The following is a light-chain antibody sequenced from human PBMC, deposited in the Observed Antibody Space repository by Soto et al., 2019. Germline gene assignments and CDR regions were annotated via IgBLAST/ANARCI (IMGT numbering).Light chain of an antibody. J-gene: IGKJ1*01. CDR3: QQRYRWPET. Sequence: EIVLTQSPGTLSLSPGERATLYCRASKSVSNYLAWYQQKPGQSPSLLIYDASNRATGIPARFSGSGSGTDFTLSISSLEPEDFAVYYCQQRYRWPETFGQGTKVEFK. CDR1: KSVSNY. CDR2: DAS. V-gene: IGKV3-11*01.